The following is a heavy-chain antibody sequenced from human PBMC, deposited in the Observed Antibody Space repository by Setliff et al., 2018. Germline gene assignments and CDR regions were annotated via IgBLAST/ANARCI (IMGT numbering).Heavy chain of an antibody. CDR2: ISGSGSTI. J-gene: IGHJ5*02. Sequence: RGESLKISCAASGFTFSSYSMNWVRQAPGKGLEWVSYISGSGSTIYYADSVKGRFTISRDNAKTSLYLQMNSLRADDTAVYYCARLRAPGSHGLDPWGQGTLVTVSA. CDR1: GFTFSSYS. V-gene: IGHV3-48*01. D-gene: IGHD3-10*01. CDR3: ARLRAPGSHGLDP.